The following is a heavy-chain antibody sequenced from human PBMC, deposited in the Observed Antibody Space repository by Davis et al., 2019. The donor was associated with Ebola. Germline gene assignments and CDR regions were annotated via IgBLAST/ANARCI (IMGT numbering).Heavy chain of an antibody. CDR2: INSDGSST. Sequence: GESLKISCAASGFTFSSYWMHWVRQAPGKGLVWVSRINSDGSSTSYADSVKGRFTISRDNAKNSLYLQMNSLRAEDTALYYCAKGSYGDYSSPVDYWGQGTLVTVSS. CDR1: GFTFSSYW. V-gene: IGHV3-74*01. CDR3: AKGSYGDYSSPVDY. D-gene: IGHD4-17*01. J-gene: IGHJ4*02.